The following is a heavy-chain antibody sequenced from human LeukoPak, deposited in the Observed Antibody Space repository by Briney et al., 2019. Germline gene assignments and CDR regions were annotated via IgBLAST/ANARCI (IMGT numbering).Heavy chain of an antibody. D-gene: IGHD3-3*01. V-gene: IGHV3-7*01. J-gene: IGHJ4*02. Sequence: PGGSLGLSCTVSGFTFSAHRMSWVRQAPGKGLEWVANIYQGGSETHYVDSVKGRFTISRDNAKNSLYLHLSSLRAEDTAVYYCAREGTFGYHYFDYWGQGALVTVSS. CDR2: IYQGGSET. CDR3: AREGTFGYHYFDY. CDR1: GFTFSAHR.